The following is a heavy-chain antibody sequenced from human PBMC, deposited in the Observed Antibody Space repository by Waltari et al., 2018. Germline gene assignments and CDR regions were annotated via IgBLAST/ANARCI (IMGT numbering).Heavy chain of an antibody. J-gene: IGHJ4*02. CDR1: GYSFTISW. CDR2: IYLGDSDT. CDR3: ARAEVSSGDALGYVDY. D-gene: IGHD5-12*01. V-gene: IGHV5-51*01. Sequence: EVQLVQSGAEVKKPGEYLKISCKGSGYSFTISWIGWVRQMHGKGLRWVGLIYLGDSDTRYSPSFQCPVTMSVDMSIITADLQWSSLKASDTAMYYCARAEVSSGDALGYVDYWGQGTLVTVSA.